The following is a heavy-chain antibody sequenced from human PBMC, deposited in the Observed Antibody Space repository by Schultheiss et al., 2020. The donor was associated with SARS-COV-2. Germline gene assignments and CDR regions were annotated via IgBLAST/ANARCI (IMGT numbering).Heavy chain of an antibody. D-gene: IGHD3-22*01. V-gene: IGHV1-18*01. CDR2: ISAYNGNT. J-gene: IGHJ4*02. Sequence: ASVKVSCKASGGTFSSYAISWVRQAPGQGLEWMGWISAYNGNTNYAQKLQGRVTMTTDTSTSTAYMELRSLRSEDTAVYYCATVIYYDSSGYPFDYWGQGTLVTVSS. CDR1: GGTFSSYA. CDR3: ATVIYYDSSGYPFDY.